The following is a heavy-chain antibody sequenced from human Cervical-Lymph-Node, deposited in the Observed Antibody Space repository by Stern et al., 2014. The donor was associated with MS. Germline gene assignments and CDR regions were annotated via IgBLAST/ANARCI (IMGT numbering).Heavy chain of an antibody. CDR3: ARGLLSGAGH. CDR1: GFTFSSYD. D-gene: IGHD1-26*01. V-gene: IGHV3-13*01. Sequence: EVQLVESGGGLVQPGGSLRLSCAASGFTFSSYDLPWVRQATGKGLEWVSAISTAGDTYYPGSVKGRFTISRESAKNSLYLQMNTLRAGDTAVYYCARGLLSGAGHWGQGTLVTVSS. CDR2: ISTAGDT. J-gene: IGHJ4*02.